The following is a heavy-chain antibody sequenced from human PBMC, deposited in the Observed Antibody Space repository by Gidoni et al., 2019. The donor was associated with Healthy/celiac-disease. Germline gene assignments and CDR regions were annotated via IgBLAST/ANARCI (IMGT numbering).Heavy chain of an antibody. CDR3: ARDQPYCSSTSCHPRDYYYYYGMDV. D-gene: IGHD2-2*01. Sequence: EVQLVESGGGLVQPGGSLRLSCAASGFTFSSYWMHWVRQAPGKGLVWVSRINSEGSSTSYADAVKGRFTISRDNAKNTLYLQMNSLRAEDTAVYYCARDQPYCSSTSCHPRDYYYYYGMDVWGQGTTVTVSS. J-gene: IGHJ6*02. V-gene: IGHV3-74*01. CDR1: GFTFSSYW. CDR2: INSEGSST.